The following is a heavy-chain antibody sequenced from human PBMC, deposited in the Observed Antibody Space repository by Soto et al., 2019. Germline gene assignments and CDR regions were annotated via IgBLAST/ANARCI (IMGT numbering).Heavy chain of an antibody. Sequence: SETLSLTCTVSGGSISSYYWSWIRQPPGKGLEWIGYIYYSGSTNYNPSLKSRVTISVDTSKNQFSLKLSSVTAADTAVYYCARHFDSIGYYFNFDYWGQGTLVTVSS. D-gene: IGHD3-22*01. V-gene: IGHV4-59*08. J-gene: IGHJ4*02. CDR1: GGSISSYY. CDR2: IYYSGST. CDR3: ARHFDSIGYYFNFDY.